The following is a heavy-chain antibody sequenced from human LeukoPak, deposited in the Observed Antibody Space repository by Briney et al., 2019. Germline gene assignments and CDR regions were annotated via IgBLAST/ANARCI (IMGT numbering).Heavy chain of an antibody. Sequence: GSSVKVSCKASGYTFTSYGISWVRQAPGQGLEWMGWISAYNGNTNYAQKLQGRVTMTTGTSTSTAYMELRSLRSDDTAVYYCARVRRAYCGGDCYSVSDYWGQGTLVTVSS. V-gene: IGHV1-18*01. J-gene: IGHJ4*02. CDR2: ISAYNGNT. D-gene: IGHD2-21*02. CDR1: GYTFTSYG. CDR3: ARVRRAYCGGDCYSVSDY.